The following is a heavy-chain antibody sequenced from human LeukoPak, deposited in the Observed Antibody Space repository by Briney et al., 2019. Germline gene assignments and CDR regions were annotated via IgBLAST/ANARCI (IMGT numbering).Heavy chain of an antibody. Sequence: ASETLSLTCAVYGGSFSGYYWSWIRQPPGKGLEWIGEINHSGSTNYNPSLKSRVTITVDTSKNQFSLKLSSVTAADTAVYYCASLTPLIYAHWGQGTLVTVSS. CDR1: GGSFSGYY. V-gene: IGHV4-34*01. D-gene: IGHD5/OR15-5a*01. J-gene: IGHJ4*02. CDR3: ASLTPLIYAH. CDR2: INHSGST.